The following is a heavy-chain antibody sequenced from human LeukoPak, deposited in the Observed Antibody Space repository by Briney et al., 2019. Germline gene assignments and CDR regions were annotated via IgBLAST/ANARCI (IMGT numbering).Heavy chain of an antibody. J-gene: IGHJ6*02. CDR2: ISSSGSTI. CDR3: ARDHVGYCSSTSCYNYYYGMDV. Sequence: GGSLRLSCAASGFTFSDYYMSWIRQAPGKGLEWVSYISSSGSTIYYADSVKGRFTISRDNAKNSLYLQMNSLRAEDTAVYYCARDHVGYCSSTSCYNYYYGMDVWGQGTTVTASS. V-gene: IGHV3-11*01. CDR1: GFTFSDYY. D-gene: IGHD2-2*01.